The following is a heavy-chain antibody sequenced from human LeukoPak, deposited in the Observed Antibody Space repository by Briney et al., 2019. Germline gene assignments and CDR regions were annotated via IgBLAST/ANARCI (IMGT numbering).Heavy chain of an antibody. CDR3: ARDLEIGSSSYYFDY. J-gene: IGHJ4*02. D-gene: IGHD3-3*01. CDR2: IWYDGSNK. CDR1: GFTFSTYG. V-gene: IGHV3-33*01. Sequence: GGSLRLSCAASGFTFSTYGMHWVRQAPGKGLEWVAVIWYDGSNKYYADSVRGRFTISRDNFKNTLYLQMNSLRAEDTAVCYCARDLEIGSSSYYFDYWGQGTLVTDSS.